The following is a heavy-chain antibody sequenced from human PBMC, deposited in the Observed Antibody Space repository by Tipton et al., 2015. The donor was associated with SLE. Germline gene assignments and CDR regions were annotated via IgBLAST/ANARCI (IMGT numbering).Heavy chain of an antibody. Sequence: TLSLTCTVSGGSISSGSYYWSWIRQPAGKGLEWIGHIYTSGSTNYNPSLKSRVTISVDTSKNQFSLKLSSVTAADTAVYYCAARIVGATTRLDYWGQGTLVTVSS. D-gene: IGHD1-26*01. CDR3: AARIVGATTRLDY. CDR2: IYTSGST. J-gene: IGHJ4*02. CDR1: GGSISSGSYY. V-gene: IGHV4-61*09.